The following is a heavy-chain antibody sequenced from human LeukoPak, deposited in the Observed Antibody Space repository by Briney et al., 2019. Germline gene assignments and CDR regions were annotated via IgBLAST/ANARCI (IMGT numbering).Heavy chain of an antibody. D-gene: IGHD3-22*01. CDR3: ARIVLGSSGLLDY. CDR2: IDWDDDK. CDR1: GFSLSTSGMC. V-gene: IGHV2-70*11. J-gene: IGHJ4*02. Sequence: SGPTLVNPTQTLTPTCTFSGFSLSTSGMCVSWIRQPPGKALEWLARIDWDDDKYYSTPLKTRPTISKDTSKNQVVLTMTNMDPVDTATYYCARIVLGSSGLLDYWGQGTLVTVSS.